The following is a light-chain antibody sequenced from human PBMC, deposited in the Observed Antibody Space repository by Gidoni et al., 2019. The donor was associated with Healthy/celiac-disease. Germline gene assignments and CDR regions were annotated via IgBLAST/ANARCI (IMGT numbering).Light chain of an antibody. V-gene: IGKV3-15*01. CDR1: QSVSSN. J-gene: IGKJ1*01. CDR3: QQYNNWPSGT. Sequence: EIVLTQSPATLSVSPGERAPLSCSASQSVSSNLAWYQQKPGQAPRLLIYGASTRATGIPARFSGSGSGTEFTLTISSLQSEDFAFYYCQQYNNWPSGTFGQGTKVEIK. CDR2: GAS.